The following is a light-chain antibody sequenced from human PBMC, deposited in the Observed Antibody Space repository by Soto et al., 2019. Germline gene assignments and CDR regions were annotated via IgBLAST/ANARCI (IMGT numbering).Light chain of an antibody. J-gene: IGKJ1*01. CDR2: GAS. Sequence: EIVLTQSPGTLSLSPGERATLSCRASQSISNNYLAWCQQKPGQAPRLLIYGASTRATGIPDRFSGSGSGTDFTLTISRLEPEDFAVYFCHQYGTSPWTFGQGTKVEI. CDR1: QSISNNY. V-gene: IGKV3-20*01. CDR3: HQYGTSPWT.